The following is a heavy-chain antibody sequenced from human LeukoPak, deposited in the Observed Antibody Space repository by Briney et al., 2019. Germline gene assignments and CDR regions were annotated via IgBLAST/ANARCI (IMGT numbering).Heavy chain of an antibody. CDR3: AARGDGYNNWYFDL. Sequence: KSSETLSLTCTVSGGSINSYYWSWIRQPPGKGLEWIGYIYYSGSTNYDPSLKSRVTISLDTSKNQFSLKLSSVTAADTAVYYCAARGDGYNNWYFDLRGRGTLVTVSS. V-gene: IGHV4-59*01. J-gene: IGHJ2*01. CDR1: GGSINSYY. D-gene: IGHD5-24*01. CDR2: IYYSGST.